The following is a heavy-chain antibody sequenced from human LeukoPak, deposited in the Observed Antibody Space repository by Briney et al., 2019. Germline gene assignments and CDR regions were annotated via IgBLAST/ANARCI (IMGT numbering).Heavy chain of an antibody. V-gene: IGHV3-11*01. CDR2: ISSSGSTI. CDR1: GFTFSDYY. Sequence: PGGSLRLSCAASGFTFSDYYMSWIRQAPGKGLERVSYISSSGSTIYYADSVKGRFTISRDNAKNSLYLQMNSLRAEDTAVYYCARDLEVTAYFDYWGQGTLVTVSS. D-gene: IGHD5-18*01. J-gene: IGHJ4*02. CDR3: ARDLEVTAYFDY.